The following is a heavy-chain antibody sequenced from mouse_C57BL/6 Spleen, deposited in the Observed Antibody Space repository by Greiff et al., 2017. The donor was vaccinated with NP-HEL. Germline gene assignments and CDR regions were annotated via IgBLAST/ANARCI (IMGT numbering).Heavy chain of an antibody. D-gene: IGHD2-4*01. J-gene: IGHJ3*01. CDR2: IRYSGST. V-gene: IGHV3-1*01. CDR3: AVIYYDYDEVLAY. Sequence: VQLKESGPGMVKPSQSLSLTCTVTGYSITSGYDWYWIRHFPGNKLECMGYIRYSGSTNYNPALKSRISITHDTSNNHFFLKLNSVTTEDTATYYCAVIYYDYDEVLAYWGQGTLVTVSA. CDR1: GYSITSGYD.